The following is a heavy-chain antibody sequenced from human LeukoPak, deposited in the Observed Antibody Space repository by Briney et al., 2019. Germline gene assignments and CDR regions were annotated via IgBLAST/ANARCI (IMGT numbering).Heavy chain of an antibody. Sequence: SQTLSLTCAISGDSVSSHSTAWNSIRQSPSRGLEWLGRTYYRSEWYNDYAVSVKSRITINPDTSKNQFSLQLKSVTPEDTAMYYCAREGGDAFDIWGQGTMVTVSS. CDR3: AREGGDAFDI. CDR2: TYYRSEWYN. V-gene: IGHV6-1*01. J-gene: IGHJ3*02. D-gene: IGHD1-26*01. CDR1: GDSVSSHSTA.